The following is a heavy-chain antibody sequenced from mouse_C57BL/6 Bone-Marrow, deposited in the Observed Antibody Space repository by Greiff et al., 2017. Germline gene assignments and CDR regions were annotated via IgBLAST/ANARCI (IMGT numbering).Heavy chain of an antibody. Sequence: EVMLVESGPGLVKPSQTVSLTCTVTGISITTGNYRWSWIRQFPGNKLEWIGYIYYSGTITYNPSLTSRTTITRDTSKNQFFLEMNSLTAEDTATYYCARAVVASYWYFDVWGAGTTVTVSS. D-gene: IGHD1-1*01. CDR1: GISITTGNYR. V-gene: IGHV3-5*02. CDR3: ARAVVASYWYFDV. J-gene: IGHJ1*01. CDR2: IYYSGTI.